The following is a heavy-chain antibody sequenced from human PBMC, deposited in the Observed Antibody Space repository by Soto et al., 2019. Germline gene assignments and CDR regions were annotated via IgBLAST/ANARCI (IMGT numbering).Heavy chain of an antibody. CDR1: GYTFTSYD. CDR2: MNPNSGNT. Sequence: ASVKVSCKASGYTFTSYDINWVRQATGQGLEWMGWMNPNSGNTGYAQKFQGRVTMTRNTSISTAYMELSSLRSEDTAVYYCARGRTTVTLLQPDYYYYGMDVWGQGTTVTVSS. D-gene: IGHD4-17*01. J-gene: IGHJ6*02. CDR3: ARGRTTVTLLQPDYYYYGMDV. V-gene: IGHV1-8*01.